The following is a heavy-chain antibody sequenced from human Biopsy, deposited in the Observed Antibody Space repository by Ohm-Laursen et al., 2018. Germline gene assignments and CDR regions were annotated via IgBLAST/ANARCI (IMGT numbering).Heavy chain of an antibody. V-gene: IGHV4-59*08. J-gene: IGHJ4*02. CDR1: GGSISSFY. CDR3: ARRGSGGRSFDH. D-gene: IGHD2-15*01. Sequence: TLSLTCAVSGGSISSFYWTWIRQPPGQGPEWIGDISDSGSTNYKPSLKSRVIISVDTSKNQFSLNLSSVTAADTAVYYCARRGSGGRSFDHWGQGTLVTVSS. CDR2: ISDSGST.